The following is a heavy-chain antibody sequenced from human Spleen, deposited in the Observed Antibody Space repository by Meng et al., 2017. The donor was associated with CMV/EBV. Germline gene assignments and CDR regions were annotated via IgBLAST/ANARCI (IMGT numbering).Heavy chain of an antibody. CDR2: ISAYSGNT. Sequence: ASVKASCKASGYTFSDNGFSWVRQAPGQGPEWMGWISAYSGNTKYAEKFQGRVSMTTDTSTSTVHMELGSLRADDTAVYYCARDYVVRGVYSGYWGQGTPVTVSS. D-gene: IGHD1-26*01. V-gene: IGHV1-18*01. CDR1: GYTFSDNG. CDR3: ARDYVVRGVYSGY. J-gene: IGHJ4*02.